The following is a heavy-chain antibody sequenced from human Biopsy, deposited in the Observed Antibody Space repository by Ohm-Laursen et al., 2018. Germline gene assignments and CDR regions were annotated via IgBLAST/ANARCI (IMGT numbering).Heavy chain of an antibody. CDR3: ARASMIRGVMDVDY. Sequence: ASVKVSCKASGYTFTGHYLHWVRQAPGQGLEWMGWINPNGGDTNYAQKFQGRVTMTTDTSVSTAYMELSGLTFDDTAVYYCARASMIRGVMDVDYWGQGTLVIVSS. CDR1: GYTFTGHY. D-gene: IGHD3-10*01. J-gene: IGHJ4*02. V-gene: IGHV1-2*02. CDR2: INPNGGDT.